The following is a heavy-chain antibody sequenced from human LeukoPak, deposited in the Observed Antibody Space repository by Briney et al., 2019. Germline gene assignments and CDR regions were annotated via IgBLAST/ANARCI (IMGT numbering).Heavy chain of an antibody. J-gene: IGHJ4*02. V-gene: IGHV3-23*01. CDR3: ATYRQVLLPFES. Sequence: GGSLRLSCAASGFTFGSYAMSWVRQAPGKGLDWVSVVSGSGTTTYYADSVKGRFTISRDNSKNTLSLQMNSLRAEDTAVYYCATYRQVLLPFESWGQGTLVTVSS. D-gene: IGHD2-8*02. CDR1: GFTFGSYA. CDR2: VSGSGTTT.